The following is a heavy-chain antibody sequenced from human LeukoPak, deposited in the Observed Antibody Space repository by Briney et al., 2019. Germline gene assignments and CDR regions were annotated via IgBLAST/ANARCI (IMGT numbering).Heavy chain of an antibody. CDR1: GFPFSRYS. J-gene: IGHJ4*02. D-gene: IGHD3-16*02. CDR3: ARADYDYVWGSYRQYYFDY. V-gene: IGHV3-48*04. CDR2: IGSGGTTI. Sequence: GGSLRLSCAASGFPFSRYSMNWVRQAPGKGLEWVSYIGSGGTTIYYADSVKGRFTISRDNAKNSLYLQMNSLRAEDTAVYYCARADYDYVWGSYRQYYFDYWGQGTLVTVSS.